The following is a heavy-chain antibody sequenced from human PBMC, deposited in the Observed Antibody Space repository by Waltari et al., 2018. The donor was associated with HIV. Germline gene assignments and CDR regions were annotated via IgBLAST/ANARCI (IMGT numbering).Heavy chain of an antibody. CDR2: IYPRDSDT. CDR3: ARLLNTGRVGAPVYYYGMDV. Sequence: EVPVVESCSEAINPGWAIEICPHGSGNWFNWLLLRPVRLQPGKGLEGMGIIYPRDSDTRYSPSFQGQVTISADKSISTAYLQWSSLKASDTAMYYCARLLNTGRVGAPVYYYGMDVWGQGTTVTVSS. CDR1: GNWFNWLL. J-gene: IGHJ6*02. D-gene: IGHD2-2*01. V-gene: IGHV5-51*01.